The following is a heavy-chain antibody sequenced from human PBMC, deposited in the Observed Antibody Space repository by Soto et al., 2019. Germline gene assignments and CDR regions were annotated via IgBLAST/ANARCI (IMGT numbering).Heavy chain of an antibody. D-gene: IGHD3-16*01. CDR2: ISYDGSNK. V-gene: IGHV3-30*03. CDR1: GFTFSSYG. J-gene: IGHJ4*02. Sequence: GGSLRLSCAASGFTFSSYGMHWVRQAPGKGLEWVAVISYDGSNKYYVDSVKGRFTISRDNTKNSLYLQMNSLRAEDTAVYYCARGYVWDGFDYWGQGTLVTVSS. CDR3: ARGYVWDGFDY.